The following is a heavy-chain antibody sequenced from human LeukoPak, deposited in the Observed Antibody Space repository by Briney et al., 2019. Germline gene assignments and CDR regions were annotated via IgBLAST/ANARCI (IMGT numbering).Heavy chain of an antibody. CDR3: AGLQSHRPLDY. V-gene: IGHV3-30-3*01. Sequence: GGSLRLSCAASGFTFSSYAMHWVRQAPGKGLEWVAVISYDGSNKYYADSVKGRFTISRDNSKNTLYLQMNSLRAEDTAVYYCAGLQSHRPLDYWGQGTLVTVSS. CDR2: ISYDGSNK. CDR1: GFTFSSYA. J-gene: IGHJ4*02. D-gene: IGHD2-21*02.